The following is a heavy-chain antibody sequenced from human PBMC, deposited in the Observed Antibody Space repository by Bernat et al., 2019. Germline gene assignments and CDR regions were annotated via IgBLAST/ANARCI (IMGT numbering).Heavy chain of an antibody. V-gene: IGHV5-10-1*03. J-gene: IGHJ4*02. Sequence: EVQLVQSGAEVKKPGESLRISCKGSGYSFTSYWISWVRQIPGKGLEWMGRIDPSESFTNYSRSFNGHITISADKSISTASLKWCSLKASDTAMYYCARQIGYDFWSGYYLWGQGTLVTVSS. CDR2: IDPSESFT. CDR3: ARQIGYDFWSGYYL. D-gene: IGHD3-3*01. CDR1: GYSFTSYW.